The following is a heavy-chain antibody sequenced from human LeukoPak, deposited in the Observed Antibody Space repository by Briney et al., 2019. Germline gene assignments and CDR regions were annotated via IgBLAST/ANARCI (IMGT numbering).Heavy chain of an antibody. D-gene: IGHD6-13*01. V-gene: IGHV3-66*01. J-gene: IGHJ5*02. CDR1: GFTFSSYS. Sequence: PGGSLRLSCAASGFTFSSYSMNWVRQAPGKGLEWVSVIYSGGSTYYADSVKGRFTISRDNSKNTLYLQMNSLRAEDTAVYYCARAGRTVGSSWYGFGDWFDPWGQGTLVTVSS. CDR3: ARAGRTVGSSWYGFGDWFDP. CDR2: IYSGGST.